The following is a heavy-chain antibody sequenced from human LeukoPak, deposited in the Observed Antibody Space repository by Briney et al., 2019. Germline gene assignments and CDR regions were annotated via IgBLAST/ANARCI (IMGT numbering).Heavy chain of an antibody. J-gene: IGHJ5*02. D-gene: IGHD5-12*01. Sequence: SETLSLTCTVSGGSISGHYWSWIRQPPGKGLEWIGYIYCRGSTSYNPSLKSRVTISVDTSKNQFSLGLSSVTAADTAVYYCARDLISEYSRSHSHFDPWGQGTLVTVSS. V-gene: IGHV4-59*11. CDR1: GGSISGHY. CDR2: IYCRGST. CDR3: ARDLISEYSRSHSHFDP.